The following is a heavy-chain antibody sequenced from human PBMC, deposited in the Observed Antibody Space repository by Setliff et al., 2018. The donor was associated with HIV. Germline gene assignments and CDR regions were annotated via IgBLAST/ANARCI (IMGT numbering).Heavy chain of an antibody. V-gene: IGHV3-7*01. CDR2: IKQDGSET. CDR1: GFIFSSYW. Sequence: GGSLRLSCSVSGFIFSSYWMNWVRQTPGKGLEWVAKIKQDGSETSYVDSVKGRFTISRDNSKNTLYLQMNSLRAEDTAVYYCARSVIGYYYYGMDVWGQGTTVTVSS. J-gene: IGHJ6*02. D-gene: IGHD3-10*01. CDR3: ARSVIGYYYYGMDV.